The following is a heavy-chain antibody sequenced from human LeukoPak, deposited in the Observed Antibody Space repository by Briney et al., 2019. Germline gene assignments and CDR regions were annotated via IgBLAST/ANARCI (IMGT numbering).Heavy chain of an antibody. CDR2: MNPNSGNT. D-gene: IGHD6-13*01. CDR3: ARGLDSSSWFVHSSGWSTYYYYMDV. CDR1: GYTFTSYD. J-gene: IGHJ6*03. V-gene: IGHV1-8*03. Sequence: ASVKVSCKASGYTFTSYDINWVRQATGQGLEWMGWMNPNSGNTGYAQKFQGRVTITRNTSISTAYMELSSLRSEDTAVYYCARGLDSSSWFVHSSGWSTYYYYMDVWGKGTTVTVSS.